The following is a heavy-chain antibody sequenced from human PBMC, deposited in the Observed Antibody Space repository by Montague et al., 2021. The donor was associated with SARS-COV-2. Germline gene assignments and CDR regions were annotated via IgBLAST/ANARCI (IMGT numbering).Heavy chain of an antibody. CDR2: FYYSGST. CDR1: GGSLSSGGYY. Sequence: TLSLTCTVSGGSLSSGGYYWSWIRQLPGKGLEWIGYFYYSGSTYYXXXLKSRVFISADMSKNQFFLNLTSVTAADAAVYYCARDLGRTGYYYGLDVWGQGTTVTVSS. D-gene: IGHD3/OR15-3a*01. J-gene: IGHJ6*02. CDR3: ARDLGRTGYYYGLDV. V-gene: IGHV4-31*03.